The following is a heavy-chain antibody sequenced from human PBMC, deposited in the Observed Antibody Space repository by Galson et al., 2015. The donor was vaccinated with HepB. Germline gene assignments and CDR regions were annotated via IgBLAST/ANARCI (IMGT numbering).Heavy chain of an antibody. CDR2: ISSSSSYI. CDR3: ARRPDSSAYYSALKAYYFDY. J-gene: IGHJ4*02. V-gene: IGHV3-21*01. CDR1: GFTFSNYS. D-gene: IGHD3-22*01. Sequence: SLRLSCAASGFTFSNYSMNWVRQAPGKGLEWVSSISSSSSYIYYADSVKGRFTISRDNAKNSLYLQMNSLRAEDTAVYYCARRPDSSAYYSALKAYYFDYWGQGTLVTVSS.